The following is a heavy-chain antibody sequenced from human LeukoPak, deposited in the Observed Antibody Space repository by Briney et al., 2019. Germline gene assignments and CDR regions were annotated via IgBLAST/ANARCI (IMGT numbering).Heavy chain of an antibody. D-gene: IGHD3-16*01. V-gene: IGHV3-15*01. J-gene: IGHJ3*02. Sequence: GGSLRLSCAASGFTFSNAWMSWVRQAPGKGLEWVGRIKSKTDGGTTDYAAPVKGRFTISRDDSKNTLYLQMNSLKTEDTAVYYYTTGLSVGGAFDIWGQGTMVTVSS. CDR3: TTGLSVGGAFDI. CDR1: GFTFSNAW. CDR2: IKSKTDGGTT.